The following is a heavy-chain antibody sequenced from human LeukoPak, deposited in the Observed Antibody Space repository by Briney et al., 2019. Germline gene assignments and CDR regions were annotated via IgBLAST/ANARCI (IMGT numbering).Heavy chain of an antibody. D-gene: IGHD3-22*01. Sequence: SETLSLTCTVSGGSISSGGYYWSWIRQHPGKGLEWIGYIYYSGSTYYNPSLKSRVTISVDTSKNQFSLRLSSVTAADTAVYYCARRMIVGYYFDPWGQGTLVTVSS. CDR1: GGSISSGGYY. J-gene: IGHJ5*02. V-gene: IGHV4-31*03. CDR3: ARRMIVGYYFDP. CDR2: IYYSGST.